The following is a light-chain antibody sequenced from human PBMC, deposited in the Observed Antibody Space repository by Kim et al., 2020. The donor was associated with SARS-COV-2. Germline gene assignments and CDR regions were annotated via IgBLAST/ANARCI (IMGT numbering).Light chain of an antibody. V-gene: IGKV3-20*01. CDR1: HSVSSSY. CDR2: GAS. Sequence: SPGERATPSIRAIHSVSSSYLAWYQQKPGQAPRLLIYGASSRATGIPDRFSGSGSGTDFTLTISRLEPEDFAVYYCQQYGSSPRTFGQGTKVDIK. J-gene: IGKJ1*01. CDR3: QQYGSSPRT.